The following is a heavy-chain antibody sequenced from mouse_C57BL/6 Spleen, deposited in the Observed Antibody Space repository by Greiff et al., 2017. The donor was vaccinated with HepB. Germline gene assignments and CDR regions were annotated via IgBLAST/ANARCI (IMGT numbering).Heavy chain of an antibody. CDR1: GFTFSDYG. CDR3: ARQGLRRYFDV. J-gene: IGHJ1*03. CDR2: ISNLAYSI. D-gene: IGHD1-2*01. Sequence: EVHLVESGGGLVQPGGSLKLSCAASGFTFSDYGMAWVRQAPRKGPEWVAFISNLAYSIYYADTVTGRFTISRENAKNTLYLEMSSLRSEDTAMYYCARQGLRRYFDVWGTGTTVTVSS. V-gene: IGHV5-15*01.